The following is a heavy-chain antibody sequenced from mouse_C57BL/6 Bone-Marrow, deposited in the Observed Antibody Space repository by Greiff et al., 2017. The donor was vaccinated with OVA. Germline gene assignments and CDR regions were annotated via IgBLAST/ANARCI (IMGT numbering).Heavy chain of an antibody. D-gene: IGHD1-1*01. Sequence: VMLVESGPGLVQPSQSLSITCTVSGFSLTSYGVHWVRQSPGKGLEWLGVIWSGGSTDYNAAFISRLSISKDNSKSQVFFKMNSLQADDTAIYYCARGTTVVAPYFDYWGQGTTLTVSS. CDR1: GFSLTSYG. J-gene: IGHJ2*01. CDR2: IWSGGST. CDR3: ARGTTVVAPYFDY. V-gene: IGHV2-2*01.